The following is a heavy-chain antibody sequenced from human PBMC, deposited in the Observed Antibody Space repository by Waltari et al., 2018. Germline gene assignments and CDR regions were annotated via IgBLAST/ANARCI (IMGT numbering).Heavy chain of an antibody. D-gene: IGHD3-3*01. J-gene: IGHJ6*02. V-gene: IGHV4-34*01. CDR2: INHSGST. CDR1: GGSFSGYY. CDR3: SRVRRYDFWSGYYPTAKLSYGMDV. Sequence: QVQLQQWGAGLLKPSETLSLTCAVYGGSFSGYYWSWIRQHPGKGLEWIGEINHSGSTHYNPSLKSRVTISVDTSKNQFSLKLSSVTAADTAVYYWSRVRRYDFWSGYYPTAKLSYGMDVWGQGTTVTVSS.